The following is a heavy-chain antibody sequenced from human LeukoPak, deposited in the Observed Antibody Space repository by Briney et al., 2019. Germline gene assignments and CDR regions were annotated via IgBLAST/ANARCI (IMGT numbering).Heavy chain of an antibody. CDR1: GGSISCYY. Sequence: SETLSLTCTVSGGSISCYYRSWIRQPPGKGLEWIGYIYYSGSTNYNPSLKSRVTISVDTSKNQFSLKLSSVTAADTAVYYCARGRVTFDYWGQGTLVTVSS. CDR2: IYYSGST. J-gene: IGHJ4*02. D-gene: IGHD2-21*02. CDR3: ARGRVTFDY. V-gene: IGHV4-59*01.